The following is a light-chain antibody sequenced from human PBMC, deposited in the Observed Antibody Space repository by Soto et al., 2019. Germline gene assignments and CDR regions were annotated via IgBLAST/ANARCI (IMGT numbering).Light chain of an antibody. J-gene: IGLJ1*01. CDR1: SSDVGGYNY. CDR3: CSYAGIYTYV. CDR2: DVS. Sequence: QSALTQPRSVSGSPGQSVTISCTGTSSDVGGYNYVSWYQQHPGKAPKLMIYDVSKRPSGVPDRFSGSKSGNTASLTISGLQAEDEADYYCCSYAGIYTYVFGTGTQVTVL. V-gene: IGLV2-11*01.